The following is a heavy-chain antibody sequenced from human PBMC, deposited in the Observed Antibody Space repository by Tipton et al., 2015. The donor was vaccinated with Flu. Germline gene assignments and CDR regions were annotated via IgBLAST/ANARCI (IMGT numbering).Heavy chain of an antibody. Sequence: TLSLTCTVSGGSISSYYWSWIRQPAGRGLEWIGRIYTSGSTNYNPSLKSRVTMSVDTSKNQFSLKLSSVTAADTAGYYCARSQGGGWELYQDAFDSWGQGTMVTVSS. J-gene: IGHJ3*02. V-gene: IGHV4-4*07. CDR1: GGSISSYY. CDR3: ARSQGGGWELYQDAFDS. CDR2: IYTSGST. D-gene: IGHD1-26*01.